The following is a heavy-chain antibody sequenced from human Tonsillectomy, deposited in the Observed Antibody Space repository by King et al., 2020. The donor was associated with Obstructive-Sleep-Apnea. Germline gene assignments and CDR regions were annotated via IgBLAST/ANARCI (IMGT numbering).Heavy chain of an antibody. Sequence: QLQESGPGLVKPSETLSLTCTVSGGSISSSSYYWGWIRQPPGKGLEWIGSIYYSGSPYYNPSLKSRVTISVDTSKNQFSLKLSSVTAADTAVYYWARSLGSDFWSGYGDYWGQGTLVTVSA. CDR3: ARSLGSDFWSGYGDY. CDR2: IYYSGSP. V-gene: IGHV4-39*07. J-gene: IGHJ4*02. D-gene: IGHD3-3*01. CDR1: GGSISSSSYY.